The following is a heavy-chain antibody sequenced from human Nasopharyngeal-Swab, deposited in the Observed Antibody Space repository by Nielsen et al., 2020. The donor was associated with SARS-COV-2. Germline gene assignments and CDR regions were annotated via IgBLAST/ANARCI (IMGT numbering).Heavy chain of an antibody. D-gene: IGHD5-24*01. CDR1: GFSLSDYW. CDR2: IKQDGSEK. V-gene: IGHV3-7*01. CDR3: ARNGGGRWLQFNY. J-gene: IGHJ4*02. Sequence: GESLKISCAASGFSLSDYWMSWVRQTPGRGLEWLAYIKQDGSEKYYVDSVRGRFTISRDNAKNSVYLQMNSLRVDDTALYYCARNGGGRWLQFNYTGQGTLVTVSS.